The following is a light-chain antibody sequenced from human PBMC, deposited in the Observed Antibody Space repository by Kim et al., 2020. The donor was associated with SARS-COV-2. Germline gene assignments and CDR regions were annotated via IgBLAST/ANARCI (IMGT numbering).Light chain of an antibody. V-gene: IGLV3-21*04. Sequence: ELTQPPSVSVAPGKTARITCGGNNIGSKSVHWYQQKPGQAPVLVIYYDSDRPSGIPERFSGSNSGNTATLTISRVEAGDEADYYCQVWDSSSDPRVFGGGTQLTVL. J-gene: IGLJ2*01. CDR1: NIGSKS. CDR3: QVWDSSSDPRV. CDR2: YDS.